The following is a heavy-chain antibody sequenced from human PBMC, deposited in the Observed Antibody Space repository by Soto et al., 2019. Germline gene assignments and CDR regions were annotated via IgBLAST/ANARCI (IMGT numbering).Heavy chain of an antibody. V-gene: IGHV4-34*01. CDR1: GGSFSGYY. Sequence: PSEILSLTCAVYGGSFSGYYWTWIRQPPGTGLEWIGEINHSGSTNYNPSLKSRVTISVDTSKNQFSLKLTSVTAADTAVYYCARDKITGVFDYWGQGTLVTVSS. CDR2: INHSGST. D-gene: IGHD2-8*02. CDR3: ARDKITGVFDY. J-gene: IGHJ4*02.